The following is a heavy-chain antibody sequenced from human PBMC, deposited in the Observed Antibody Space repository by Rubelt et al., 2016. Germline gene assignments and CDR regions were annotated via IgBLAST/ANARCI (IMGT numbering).Heavy chain of an antibody. Sequence: VRQAPGKGLEWVAVISYDGSNKYYADSVKGRFTISRDNSKNTLYLQMNSLRAEDTAVYYCAKDSEYNWNDGGAFDIWGQGTMVTVSS. V-gene: IGHV3-30*18. CDR3: AKDSEYNWNDGGAFDI. D-gene: IGHD1-1*01. J-gene: IGHJ3*02. CDR2: ISYDGSNK.